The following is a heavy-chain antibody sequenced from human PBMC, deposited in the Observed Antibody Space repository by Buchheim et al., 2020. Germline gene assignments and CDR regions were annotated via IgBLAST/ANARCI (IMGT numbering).Heavy chain of an antibody. CDR2: FFYIGSP. CDR3: AREPSGSYYVEDYFDY. Sequence: QVQLQESGPGLVKPSQTLSLTCTVPVGSISSGGYYWSWIGRHQGKGLEWFGSFFYIGSPTYNPSLKSRVTIPVEPLKNKFPLKLSSVTAADTAVYYCAREPSGSYYVEDYFDYWGQGTL. CDR1: VGSISSGGYY. J-gene: IGHJ4*02. D-gene: IGHD1-26*01. V-gene: IGHV4-31*03.